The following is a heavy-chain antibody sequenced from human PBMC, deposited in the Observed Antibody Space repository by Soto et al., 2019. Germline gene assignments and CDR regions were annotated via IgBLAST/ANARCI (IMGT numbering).Heavy chain of an antibody. Sequence: GGSLRLSCAASGFTFSSYAMHWVRQAPGKGLEWVAVISYDGSNKYYADSVKGRFTISRDNSKNTLYLQMNSLRAEDTAVYYCARDHSSGWYGDFYGMDVWGQGTTVTVYS. D-gene: IGHD6-19*01. CDR3: ARDHSSGWYGDFYGMDV. V-gene: IGHV3-30-3*01. CDR2: ISYDGSNK. J-gene: IGHJ6*02. CDR1: GFTFSSYA.